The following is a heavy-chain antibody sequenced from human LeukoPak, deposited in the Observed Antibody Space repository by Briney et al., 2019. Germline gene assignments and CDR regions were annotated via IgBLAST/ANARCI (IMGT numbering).Heavy chain of an antibody. CDR3: ARTGIAAGTTTYFDY. Sequence: SQTLSLTCAISGDSVSSNSAAWNWIRQSPSRGLEWLGRTYYRSKWYNDYAESVKSRITFNPDTSKNQFSLQLNSVTPEDTAVYYCARTGIAAGTTTYFDYWGQGTLVTVSS. D-gene: IGHD6-13*01. CDR1: GDSVSSNSAA. J-gene: IGHJ4*02. V-gene: IGHV6-1*01. CDR2: TYYRSKWYN.